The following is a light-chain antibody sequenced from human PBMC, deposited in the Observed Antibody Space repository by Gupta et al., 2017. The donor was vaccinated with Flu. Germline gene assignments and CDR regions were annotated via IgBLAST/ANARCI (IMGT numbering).Light chain of an antibody. CDR2: GAS. CDR3: QQYGSARYS. V-gene: IGKV3-20*01. Sequence: VLPQSPGTLSLSPGERATLSCSASQSVSSSYLSWYQQKPGQPPRLLLYGASSRATGIPDRCSGSGSGTDFTRTSSRMETEEFAVYYCQQYGSARYSFGQGTKLEIK. J-gene: IGKJ2*03. CDR1: QSVSSSY.